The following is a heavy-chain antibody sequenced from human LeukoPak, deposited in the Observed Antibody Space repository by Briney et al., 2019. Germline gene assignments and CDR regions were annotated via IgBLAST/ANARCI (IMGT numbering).Heavy chain of an antibody. CDR3: ARSITGRSFDM. D-gene: IGHD1-14*01. CDR1: GYIFTSHW. V-gene: IGHV5-51*01. J-gene: IGHJ3*02. CDR2: IYPGNADT. Sequence: GEFLKISCKGSGYIFTSHWIGWVRQMPGKGLEWMGIIYPGNADTRYRPSFQGQVTISADKSTSTAYLQWSSLKASDTAMYYCARSITGRSFDMWGQGTMVTVSS.